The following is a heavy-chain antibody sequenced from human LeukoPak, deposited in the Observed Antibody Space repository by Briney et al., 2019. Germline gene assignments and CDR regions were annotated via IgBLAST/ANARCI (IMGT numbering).Heavy chain of an antibody. CDR3: ARGEFGLRTSPYYYYMDV. V-gene: IGHV4-34*01. Sequence: SETLSLTCAVYGGSFSGYYWSWIRQPPGKGLEWIGEINHSGSTNYNPSLKSRVTISVDTSKNQFSLKLSSVTAADTAVYYCARGEFGLRTSPYYYYMDVWGKGTTVTVSS. CDR1: GGSFSGYY. CDR2: INHSGST. D-gene: IGHD2-2*01. J-gene: IGHJ6*03.